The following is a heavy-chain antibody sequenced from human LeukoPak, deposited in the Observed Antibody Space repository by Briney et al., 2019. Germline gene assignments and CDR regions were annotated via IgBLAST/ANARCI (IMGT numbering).Heavy chain of an antibody. CDR3: ASLLYGYSYGRFQH. CDR2: IGSSTRTM. CDR1: GLSFSTYD. J-gene: IGHJ1*01. Sequence: GSLRLSCAASGLSFSTYDMTWVRQAPGKGLEWVSYIGSSTRTMYYAESLKGRFIISRDNAKNSLYLQMDSLRAEDTAIYYCASLLYGYSYGRFQHWGQGTLVTVSS. D-gene: IGHD5-18*01. V-gene: IGHV3-48*03.